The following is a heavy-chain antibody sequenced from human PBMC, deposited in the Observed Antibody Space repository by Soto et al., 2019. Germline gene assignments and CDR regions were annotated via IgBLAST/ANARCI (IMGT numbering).Heavy chain of an antibody. V-gene: IGHV3-48*03. J-gene: IGHJ6*02. D-gene: IGHD2-2*01. CDR1: GFTFSIYD. CDR2: VSSGGGTM. Sequence: LSCAAPGFTFSIYDFIWVRQAPGKGLEWVSYVSSGGGTMYCADSVKGRFTMSRDNAKSSVYLQMNSLRAEDTAVYYCARACTSTTCYWGMDVWGQGTTVTVSS. CDR3: ARACTSTTCYWGMDV.